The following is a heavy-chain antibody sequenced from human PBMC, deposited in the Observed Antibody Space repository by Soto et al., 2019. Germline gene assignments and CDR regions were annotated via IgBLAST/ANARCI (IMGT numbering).Heavy chain of an antibody. CDR3: ARGPEAGTYYYYGRDV. D-gene: IGHD1-1*01. Sequence: QVQLVESGGGVVQPGRSLRLSCAASGFTFSSYGMHWVRQAPGKGLEWVAVIWYDGSNKYYADSVKGRFTISRDNSKNTLYLQMNSLRAEDTAVYYCARGPEAGTYYYYGRDVWGQGTTVTVSS. J-gene: IGHJ6*02. CDR2: IWYDGSNK. V-gene: IGHV3-33*01. CDR1: GFTFSSYG.